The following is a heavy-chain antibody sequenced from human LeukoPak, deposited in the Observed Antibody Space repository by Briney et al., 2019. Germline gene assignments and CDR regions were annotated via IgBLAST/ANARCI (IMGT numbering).Heavy chain of an antibody. V-gene: IGHV3-66*01. CDR2: IYSGGST. J-gene: IGHJ5*02. CDR3: ARDRGIAAAGPLDP. Sequence: GGSLRLSCAASGFTVSSNYMSWVRQAPGKGLEWVSVIYSGGSTYYADSVKGRFTISRDNSKNTLYLQMNSLRAEDTAVYYCARDRGIAAAGPLDPWGQGTLVTVSS. D-gene: IGHD6-13*01. CDR1: GFTVSSNY.